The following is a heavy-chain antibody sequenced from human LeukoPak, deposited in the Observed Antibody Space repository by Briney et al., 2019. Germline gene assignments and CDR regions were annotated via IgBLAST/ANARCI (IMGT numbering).Heavy chain of an antibody. V-gene: IGHV4-39*01. Sequence: SETLSLTCTVSGGSISSSRYSWGWIRQPPGKGLEWIGSIYYRGRTYYNPSLKIRVTISAGTSKNQFSLNLNSVTASDTAVYYCARQKILDDNYDSSGYYVDQWGQGSLVTVSS. CDR3: ARQKILDDNYDSSGYYVDQ. J-gene: IGHJ4*02. CDR2: IYYRGRT. D-gene: IGHD3-22*01. CDR1: GGSISSSRYS.